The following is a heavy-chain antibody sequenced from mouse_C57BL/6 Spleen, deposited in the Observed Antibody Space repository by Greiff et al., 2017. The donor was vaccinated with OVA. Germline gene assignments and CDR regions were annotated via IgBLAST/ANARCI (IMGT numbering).Heavy chain of an antibody. V-gene: IGHV1-64*01. CDR3: ARGGIYYYGSPYAMDY. CDR2: IHPNSGST. J-gene: IGHJ4*01. CDR1: GYTFTSYW. D-gene: IGHD1-1*01. Sequence: QVQLQQPGAELVKPGASVKLSCKASGYTFTSYWMHWVKQRPGQGLEWIGMIHPNSGSTNYNEKFKSKATLTVDKSSSTAYMQLSSLTSEDSAVYYCARGGIYYYGSPYAMDYWGQGTSVTVSS.